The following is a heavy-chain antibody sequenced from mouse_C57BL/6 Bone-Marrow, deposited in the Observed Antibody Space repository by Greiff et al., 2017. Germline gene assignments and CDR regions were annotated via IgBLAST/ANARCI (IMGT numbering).Heavy chain of an antibody. CDR1: GYTFTSYW. V-gene: IGHV1-72*01. J-gene: IGHJ1*03. Sequence: QVQLQQPGAELVKPGASVKLSCKASGYTFTSYWMHWVKQRPGRGLEWIGRIDPNSGGTKYNEKFKSKATLTVDKPSSTAYMQLSRLTSEDSAVDDCASSGCYGSRYFDVWGTGTTVTVSS. D-gene: IGHD1-1*01. CDR3: ASSGCYGSRYFDV. CDR2: IDPNSGGT.